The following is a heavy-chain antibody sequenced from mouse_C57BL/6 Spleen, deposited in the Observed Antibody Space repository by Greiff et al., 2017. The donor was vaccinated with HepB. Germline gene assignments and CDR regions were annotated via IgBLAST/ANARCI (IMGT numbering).Heavy chain of an antibody. CDR3: AAYGNYEAWFAY. Sequence: VQLQQSGAELVKPGASVKLSCKASGYTFTSYWMHWVKQRPGQGLEWIGMIHPNSGSTNYNEKFKSKATLTVDKSSSTAYMQLSSLTSEDSAVYYWAAYGNYEAWFAYWGQGTLVTVSA. J-gene: IGHJ3*01. D-gene: IGHD2-1*01. CDR1: GYTFTSYW. CDR2: IHPNSGST. V-gene: IGHV1-64*01.